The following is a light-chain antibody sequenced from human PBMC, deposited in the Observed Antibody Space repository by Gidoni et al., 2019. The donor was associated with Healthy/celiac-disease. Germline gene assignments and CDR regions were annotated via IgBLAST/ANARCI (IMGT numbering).Light chain of an antibody. CDR1: SSNIGDNY. Sequence: LLTQPPSVSAAPAQTVTISCSGSSSNIGDNYLSSYQQLPGTAPKLLMYDNNKRPSGIPDRFSCSKSGTSATLGITGLQTGDEADYYCGTWDSSLSAVFGGGTKLTVL. CDR2: DNN. CDR3: GTWDSSLSAV. J-gene: IGLJ3*02. V-gene: IGLV1-51*01.